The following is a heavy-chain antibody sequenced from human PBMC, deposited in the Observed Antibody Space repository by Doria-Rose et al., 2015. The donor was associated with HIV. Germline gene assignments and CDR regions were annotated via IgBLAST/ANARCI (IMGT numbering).Heavy chain of an antibody. D-gene: IGHD6-13*01. Sequence: QVTLKESGPVLVKPTETLTLTCTVSGVSLSSPGMGVSWIRQPPGKALEWLANIFSDDERSYQTSLKSRLTISRGTSKSQVVPTMTDMDPVDTATYYCARIKSSRWYHKYYLDFWGQGTLVIVSA. V-gene: IGHV2-26*01. CDR1: GVSLSSPGMG. CDR3: ARIKSSRWYHKYYLDF. CDR2: IFSDDER. J-gene: IGHJ4*02.